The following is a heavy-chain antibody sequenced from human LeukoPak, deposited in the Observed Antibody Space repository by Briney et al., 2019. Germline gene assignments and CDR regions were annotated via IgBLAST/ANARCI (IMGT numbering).Heavy chain of an antibody. V-gene: IGHV3-21*01. J-gene: IGHJ4*02. CDR2: ISSSSSYI. Sequence: GGSLRLSCAASGFTFSSCSMNWVRQAPGKGLEWVSSISSSSSYIYYADSVKGRFTISRDNAKNSLYLQMNSLRAEDTAVYYCARDYYDSSGYPTHFDYWGQGTLVTVSS. CDR3: ARDYYDSSGYPTHFDY. D-gene: IGHD3-22*01. CDR1: GFTFSSCS.